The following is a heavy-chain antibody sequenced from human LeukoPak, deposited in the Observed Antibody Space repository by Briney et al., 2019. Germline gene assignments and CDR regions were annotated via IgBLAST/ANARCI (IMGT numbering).Heavy chain of an antibody. CDR2: IYHSGST. J-gene: IGHJ4*02. V-gene: IGHV4-39*07. D-gene: IGHD6-13*01. CDR3: ARGGNYFDY. Sequence: PSETLSLTCTVSGGSISSSSYYWGWIRQPPGKGLEWIGSIYHSGSTYYNPSLKSRVTISVDTSKNQFSLKLSSVTAADTAVYYCARGGNYFDYWGQGTLVTVSS. CDR1: GGSISSSSYY.